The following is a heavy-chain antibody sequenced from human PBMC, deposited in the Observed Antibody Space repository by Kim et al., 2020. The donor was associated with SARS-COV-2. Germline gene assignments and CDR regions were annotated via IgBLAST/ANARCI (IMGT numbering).Heavy chain of an antibody. Sequence: LQSRVTISVATSKNQFSLKLSSVTAADTAVYYCARSKDGEYDDGNWYFDLWGRGTLVTVSS. J-gene: IGHJ2*01. V-gene: IGHV4-31*02. CDR3: ARSKDGEYDDGNWYFDL. D-gene: IGHD4-17*01.